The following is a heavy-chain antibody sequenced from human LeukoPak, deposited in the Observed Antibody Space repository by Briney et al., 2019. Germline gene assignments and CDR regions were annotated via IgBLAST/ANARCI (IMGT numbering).Heavy chain of an antibody. J-gene: IGHJ3*02. Sequence: ASVKVSCKASGYTFTSYGISWVRQAPGQGLEWMGIINPSGGSTSYAQKFQGRVTMTRDMSTSTVYMELSSLRSEDTAVYYCARGAPPNYYDSSGYIRGAFDTWGQGTMVTVSS. V-gene: IGHV1-46*01. CDR1: GYTFTSYG. CDR3: ARGAPPNYYDSSGYIRGAFDT. CDR2: INPSGGST. D-gene: IGHD3-22*01.